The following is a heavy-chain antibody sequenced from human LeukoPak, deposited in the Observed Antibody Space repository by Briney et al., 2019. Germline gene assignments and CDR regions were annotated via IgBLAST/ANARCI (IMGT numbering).Heavy chain of an antibody. J-gene: IGHJ4*02. CDR2: ISWNSGSI. Sequence: AGGSLRLSCAASGFTFDDYAMHWVRQAPGKGLEWVSGISWNSGSIGYADSVKGRFTISRDNAKNSLYLQMNSLRAEDTALYYCAKDRYGSGSYPDYWGQGTLVTVSS. CDR1: GFTFDDYA. D-gene: IGHD3-10*01. CDR3: AKDRYGSGSYPDY. V-gene: IGHV3-9*01.